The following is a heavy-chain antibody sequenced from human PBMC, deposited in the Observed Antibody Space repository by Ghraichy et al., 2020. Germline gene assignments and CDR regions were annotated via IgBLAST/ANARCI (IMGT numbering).Heavy chain of an antibody. Sequence: GSLRLTCTVSGGSTSNYYWGWIRQPPGKGLEWIGSIYYSGSTYYSPSLKSRVTISINTSKNQFSLKLSSVTAADTALYYCAREQGGGSSDFWGPGTLVTVSS. CDR2: IYYSGST. J-gene: IGHJ4*02. CDR3: AREQGGGSSDF. CDR1: GGSTSNYY. V-gene: IGHV4-39*07. D-gene: IGHD1-26*01.